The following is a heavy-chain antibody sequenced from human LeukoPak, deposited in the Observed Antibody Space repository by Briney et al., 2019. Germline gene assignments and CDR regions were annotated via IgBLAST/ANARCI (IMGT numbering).Heavy chain of an antibody. CDR1: GYTFTSYY. V-gene: IGHV1-46*01. CDR3: ARDLGPALVIAAANSFDY. J-gene: IGHJ4*02. Sequence: GASVKVPCKASGYTFTSYYMHWVRQAPGQGLDWMGIINPSGGSTSYAQKFQGRVTMTRDTSTSTVYMELSSLRSEDTAVYYCARDLGPALVIAAANSFDYWGQGTLVTVSS. D-gene: IGHD6-13*01. CDR2: INPSGGST.